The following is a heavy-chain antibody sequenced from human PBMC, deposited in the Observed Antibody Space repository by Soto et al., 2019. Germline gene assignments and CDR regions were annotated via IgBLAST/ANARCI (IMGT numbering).Heavy chain of an antibody. CDR2: ISHSGST. CDR3: ATSGYNVDY. Sequence: SETLSLTCTVSGGSISSGGYYWSWIRQHPGTGLEWIGYISHSGSTYYNPSLKSRVTISVDRSKNQFSLKLSSVTAADTAVYYCATSGYNVDYWGQGTLVTVSS. D-gene: IGHD3-22*01. J-gene: IGHJ4*02. CDR1: GGSISSGGYY. V-gene: IGHV4-30-2*01.